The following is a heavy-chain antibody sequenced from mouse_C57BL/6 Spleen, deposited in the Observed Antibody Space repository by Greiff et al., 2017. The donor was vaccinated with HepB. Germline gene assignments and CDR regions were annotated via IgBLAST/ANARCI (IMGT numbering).Heavy chain of an antibody. D-gene: IGHD2-4*01. CDR1: GYAFSSSW. Sequence: VKLVESGPELVKPGASVKISCKASGYAFSSSWMNWVKQRPGKGLEWIGRIYPGDGDTNYNGKFKGKATLTADKSSSTAYMQLSSLTSEDSAVYFCAKIYYDYDDGLAMDYWGQGTSVTVSS. CDR3: AKIYYDYDDGLAMDY. V-gene: IGHV1-82*01. CDR2: IYPGDGDT. J-gene: IGHJ4*01.